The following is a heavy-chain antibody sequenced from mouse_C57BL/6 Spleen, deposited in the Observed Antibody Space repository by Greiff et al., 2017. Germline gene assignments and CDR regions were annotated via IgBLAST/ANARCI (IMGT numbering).Heavy chain of an antibody. V-gene: IGHV10-1*01. CDR3: VRQYDYDDNYAMDY. CDR2: IRSKSNNYAT. J-gene: IGHJ4*01. D-gene: IGHD2-4*01. CDR1: GFSFNTYA. Sequence: EVKLMESGGGLVQPKGSLKLSCAASGFSFNTYAMNWVRQAPGKGLEWVARIRSKSNNYATYYADSVKDRFTISRVDSESMLYLQMNNLKTEDTAMYYCVRQYDYDDNYAMDYWGQGTSDTVSS.